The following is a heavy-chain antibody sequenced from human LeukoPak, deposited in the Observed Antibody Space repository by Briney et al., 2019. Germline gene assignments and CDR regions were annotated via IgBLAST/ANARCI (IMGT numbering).Heavy chain of an antibody. CDR3: ASSGNYYFTLDY. CDR1: GGSISSYY. V-gene: IGHV4-59*01. J-gene: IGHJ4*02. CDR2: IYYSGST. D-gene: IGHD3-10*01. Sequence: SPSETLSLTCTVSGGSISSYYWSWIRQPPGKGLEWIGYIYYSGSTNYNPSLKSRVTISVDTSKNQFSLKLSSVTAADTAVYYCASSGNYYFTLDYWGQGTLVTVSS.